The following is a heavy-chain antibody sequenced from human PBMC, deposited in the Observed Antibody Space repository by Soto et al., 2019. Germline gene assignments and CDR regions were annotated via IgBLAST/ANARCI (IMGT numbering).Heavy chain of an antibody. CDR1: GFTFSSYW. J-gene: IGHJ4*02. V-gene: IGHV3-7*01. Sequence: PVGSLRLSWAASGFTFSSYWMSWVRQAPGKGLEWVANIKQDGSEKYYVDSVKGRFTISRDNAKNSLYLQMNSLRAEDTAVYYCARERVAAADSDYWGQGTLVTVSS. D-gene: IGHD6-13*01. CDR2: IKQDGSEK. CDR3: ARERVAAADSDY.